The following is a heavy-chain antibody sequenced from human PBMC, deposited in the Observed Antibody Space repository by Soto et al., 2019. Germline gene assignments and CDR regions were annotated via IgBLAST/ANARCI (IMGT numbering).Heavy chain of an antibody. D-gene: IGHD3-3*01. CDR1: GYTFTNYG. CDR2: ISAYNGNT. Sequence: ASVKVSCKASGYTFTNYGISWVRQAPGQGLEWMGWISAYNGNTNYEQKFQGRVTMTTDKSTTTAYMELRSLRSDDTAVYYCARADYDFWSGTCDYWGQGTLVTVSS. CDR3: ARADYDFWSGTCDY. V-gene: IGHV1-18*01. J-gene: IGHJ4*02.